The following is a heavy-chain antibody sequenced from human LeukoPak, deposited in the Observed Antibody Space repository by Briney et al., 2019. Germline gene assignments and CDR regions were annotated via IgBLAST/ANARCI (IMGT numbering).Heavy chain of an antibody. CDR1: GFTFSRSW. J-gene: IGHJ4*02. V-gene: IGHV3-7*01. CDR2: INQDGSEK. CDR3: ARDEN. Sequence: RGSLRLSCAASGFTFSRSWMSWVRQAPGKGLEWVANINQDGSEKYYVDSVKGRFTISKDNAKNSLYLQMNSLRAEDTAVYYCARDENWGQGTLVTVSS.